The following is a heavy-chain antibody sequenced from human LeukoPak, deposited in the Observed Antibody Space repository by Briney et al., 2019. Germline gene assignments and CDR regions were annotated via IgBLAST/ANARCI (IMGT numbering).Heavy chain of an antibody. CDR2: IYYNGST. J-gene: IGHJ6*02. Sequence: PSETLSLTCTVSGGSINNYYWSWIRQPPGKGLDWIGYIYYNGSTNYKPSLKSRVSISVDTSKNHLSLKLSSVTAADTAIYYCARHVKYNMDVWGHGTTVTVSS. V-gene: IGHV4-59*08. D-gene: IGHD1-1*01. CDR1: GGSINNYY. CDR3: ARHVKYNMDV.